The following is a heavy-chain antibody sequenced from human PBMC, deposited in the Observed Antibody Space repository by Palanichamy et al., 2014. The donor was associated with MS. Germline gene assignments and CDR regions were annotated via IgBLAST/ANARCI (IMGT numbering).Heavy chain of an antibody. D-gene: IGHD1-26*01. CDR1: GGSISSSNYY. V-gene: IGHV4-39*01. Sequence: QLQLQESGPGLVKPSETLSLTCTVSGGSISSSNYYWGWIRQPPGKGLEWIGSIYYSGSSYYDPSLKSRVTIFIDTPKSQFSLRLSSVTAADTALYYCARHVGASVYYYYGMDVWGQGTTVTVSS. CDR2: IYYSGSS. J-gene: IGHJ6*02. CDR3: ARHVGASVYYYYGMDV.